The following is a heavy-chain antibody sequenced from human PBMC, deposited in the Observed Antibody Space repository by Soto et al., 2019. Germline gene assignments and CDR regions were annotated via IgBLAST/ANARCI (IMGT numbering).Heavy chain of an antibody. CDR3: AGFDVDTAMEKNYYYYGMDV. CDR2: IYYSGST. J-gene: IGHJ6*02. Sequence: PSETLSLTCTFSVGSISSGGYYWSWIRQHPGKGLEWIGYIYYSGSTYYNPSLKSRVTISVDTSKNQFSLKLSSVTAADTAVYYCAGFDVDTAMEKNYYYYGMDVWGQGTTVTVSS. V-gene: IGHV4-31*03. D-gene: IGHD5-18*01. CDR1: VGSISSGGYY.